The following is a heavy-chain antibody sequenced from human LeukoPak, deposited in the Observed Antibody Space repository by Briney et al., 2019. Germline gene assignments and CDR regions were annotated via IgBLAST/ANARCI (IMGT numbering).Heavy chain of an antibody. CDR2: VRSRAYGGTI. CDR3: VRGLTVVGAKYYFDY. D-gene: IGHD1-26*01. J-gene: IGHJ4*02. V-gene: IGHV3-49*04. CDR1: GSTFCDYA. Sequence: GRPLGLSCTASGSTFCDYAMSWVRQAPGKGLEWLGLVRSRAYGGTIEYAASVKGRFSISRDNSQSIVYLQMNSLKTEDTAVYYCVRGLTVVGAKYYFDYWGQGTLVTVS.